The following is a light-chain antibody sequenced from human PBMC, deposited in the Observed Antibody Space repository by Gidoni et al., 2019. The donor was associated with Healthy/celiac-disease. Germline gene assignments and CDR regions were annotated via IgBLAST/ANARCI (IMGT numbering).Light chain of an antibody. CDR1: QSVLYSSNNKNY. CDR2: WAS. Sequence: GSLGERATINCKSSQSVLYSSNNKNYLACYQQKPGQPPKLLIYWASTRESGVPDRFSGSGSGTDFTLTISSLQAEDVAVYYCQQYYSTPLTFGGGTKVEIK. V-gene: IGKV4-1*01. J-gene: IGKJ4*01. CDR3: QQYYSTPLT.